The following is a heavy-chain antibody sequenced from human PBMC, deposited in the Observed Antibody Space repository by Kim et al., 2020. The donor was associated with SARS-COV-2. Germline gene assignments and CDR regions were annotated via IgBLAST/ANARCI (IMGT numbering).Heavy chain of an antibody. CDR3: TSRLVWIGEPQFDY. V-gene: IGHV4-4*02. J-gene: IGHJ4*01. Sequence: SETLSLTCGVSGDTVSTTRWWTWVRQAPGEGLEWIGEISHSGETSYNPSLKSRVSIFIDKSKNQFSLKLSSVTAADTAVYYCTSRLVWIGEPQFDYWGHGNLLAVSS. CDR2: ISHSGET. CDR1: GDTVSTTRW. D-gene: IGHD3-10*01.